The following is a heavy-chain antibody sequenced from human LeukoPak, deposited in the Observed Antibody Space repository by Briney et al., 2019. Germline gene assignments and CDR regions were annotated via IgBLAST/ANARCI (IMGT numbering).Heavy chain of an antibody. J-gene: IGHJ6*02. CDR2: INPNSDGT. V-gene: IGHV1-2*02. CDR3: ARDRDGMDV. Sequence: ASVKVACKASGYTFTGYYMHWVRQAPGQGLEWMGWINPNSDGTNYAQKFQGRVTMTRDTSTSTTYMEVSRLRSDDTAVYYCARDRDGMDVWGQGTTVTVSS. D-gene: IGHD3-10*01. CDR1: GYTFTGYY.